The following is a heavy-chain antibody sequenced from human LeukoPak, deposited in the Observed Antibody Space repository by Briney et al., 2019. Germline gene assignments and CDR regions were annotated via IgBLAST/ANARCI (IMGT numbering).Heavy chain of an antibody. CDR2: IIPIFGTA. D-gene: IGHD3-22*01. Sequence: ASVKVSCKASGGTFSSYAISWVRQAPGQGLEWMGGIIPIFGTANYAQKFQGRVTITADESTSTAYMELSSLRSEDTAVYYCARDHHGYYDSSGYYYDLGYWGQGTLVTVSS. CDR1: GGTFSSYA. J-gene: IGHJ4*02. V-gene: IGHV1-69*13. CDR3: ARDHHGYYDSSGYYYDLGY.